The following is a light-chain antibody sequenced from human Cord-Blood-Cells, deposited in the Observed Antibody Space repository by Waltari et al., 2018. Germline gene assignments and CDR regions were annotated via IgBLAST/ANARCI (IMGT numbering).Light chain of an antibody. V-gene: IGLV2-23*02. CDR2: EVS. CDR3: CSYAGSSTYV. Sequence: QSALTQPASVSGSPGQSITISCTGTSSDVGSYNLVSWYQQPPGKAPKLMIYEVSMRPSGVSNRFSGSKSGNTASLTISGLQAEDEADYYCCSYAGSSTYVFGTGTKVTVL. CDR1: SSDVGSYNL. J-gene: IGLJ1*01.